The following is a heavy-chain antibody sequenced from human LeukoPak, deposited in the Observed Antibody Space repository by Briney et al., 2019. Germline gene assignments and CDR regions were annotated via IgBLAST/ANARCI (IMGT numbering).Heavy chain of an antibody. CDR2: ISSSSSYI. D-gene: IGHD3-22*01. CDR3: ARVRGTMIVVFLPRGIYYFDY. Sequence: PGGSLRLSCAASGFTVSSNYMSWVRQAPGKGLEWVSSISSSSSYIYYADSVKGRFTISRDNAKNSLYLQMNSLRAEDTAVYYCARVRGTMIVVFLPRGIYYFDYWGQGTLVTVSS. CDR1: GFTVSSNY. V-gene: IGHV3-21*01. J-gene: IGHJ4*02.